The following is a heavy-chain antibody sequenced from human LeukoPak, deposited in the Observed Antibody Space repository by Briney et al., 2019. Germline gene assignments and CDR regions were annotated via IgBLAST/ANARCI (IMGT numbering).Heavy chain of an antibody. V-gene: IGHV4-59*08. CDR2: IYYGGST. CDR1: GGSFSGYY. CDR3: ARHHDFWSGYHDY. D-gene: IGHD3-3*01. Sequence: SETLSLTCAVYGGSFSGYYWSWIRQPPGKGLEWIGYIYYGGSTNYNPSLKSRVTISVDTSKNQFSLKLSSVTAADTAVYYCARHHDFWSGYHDYWGQGTLVTVSS. J-gene: IGHJ4*02.